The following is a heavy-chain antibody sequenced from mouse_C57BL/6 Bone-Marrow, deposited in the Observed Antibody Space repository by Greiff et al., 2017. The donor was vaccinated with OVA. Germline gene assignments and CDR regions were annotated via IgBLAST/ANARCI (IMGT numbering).Heavy chain of an antibody. CDR2: ISNGGGST. CDR3: ARQGGGEGGYAMDY. J-gene: IGHJ4*01. CDR1: GFTFSDYY. Sequence: EVKLMESGGGLVQPGGSLKLSCAASGFTFSDYYMYWVRQTPEKRLEWVAYISNGGGSTYYPDTVKGRFTISRDNAKNTLYLQMSRLKSEDTAMYYGARQGGGEGGYAMDYWGQGTSVTVSS. V-gene: IGHV5-12*01.